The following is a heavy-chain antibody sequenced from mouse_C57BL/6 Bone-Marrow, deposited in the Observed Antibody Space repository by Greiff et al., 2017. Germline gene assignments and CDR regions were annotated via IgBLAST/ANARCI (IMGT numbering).Heavy chain of an antibody. CDR2: IYPRSGNT. D-gene: IGHD2-2*01. J-gene: IGHJ3*01. CDR3: ARGGGVMVTTSFAY. Sequence: QVQLQQSGAELARPGASVKLSCKASGYTFTSYGISWVKQRTGQGLEWIGEIYPRSGNTYYNEKFKGKATLTADKSSSTAYMERRSLTSEDAAVYFGARGGGVMVTTSFAYWGQGTLVTVSA. V-gene: IGHV1-81*01. CDR1: GYTFTSYG.